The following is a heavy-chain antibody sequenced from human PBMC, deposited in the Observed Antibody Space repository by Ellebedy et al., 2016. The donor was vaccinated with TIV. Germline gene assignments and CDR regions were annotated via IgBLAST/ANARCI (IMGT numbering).Heavy chain of an antibody. CDR2: IKQDGNEK. CDR1: GFTFSSYW. Sequence: GESLKISXAASGFTFSSYWLSWVRQAPGKGLEWVANIKQDGNEKYYVDSVKGRFTISRDNAKNSLYLQMDSLSADDTDVYYCARRYFDYWGQGTLVTVSS. CDR3: ARRYFDY. V-gene: IGHV3-7*01. J-gene: IGHJ4*02.